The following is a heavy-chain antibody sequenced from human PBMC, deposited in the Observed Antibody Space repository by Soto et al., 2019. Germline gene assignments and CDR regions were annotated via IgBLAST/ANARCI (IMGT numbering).Heavy chain of an antibody. CDR2: IYPGDSDT. CDR3: ARHGAASPYGRDV. D-gene: IGHD6-13*01. Sequence: PGESLKISCKGSGYSFTSYWIGWVRQMPGKGLEWMGIIYPGDSDTRYSPSFQGQVTISADKSLSTAYLQWSNLKASDTAMYYCARHGAASPYGRDVWGKGTTVTVSS. J-gene: IGHJ6*04. V-gene: IGHV5-51*01. CDR1: GYSFTSYW.